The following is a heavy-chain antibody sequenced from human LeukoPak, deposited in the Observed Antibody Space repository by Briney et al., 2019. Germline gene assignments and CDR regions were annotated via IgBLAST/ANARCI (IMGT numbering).Heavy chain of an antibody. CDR3: ATGGSEYRSDWFDS. J-gene: IGHJ5*01. Sequence: PGGSLRLSCVGSGFRFSSYDMNWVRQAPGRGLEWPSYLTRTSSATWYADSVKGRFTIFRDNAKSSLYLQMNSLRVEDTAVHYCATGGSEYRSDWFDSWGQGTLVNVAS. D-gene: IGHD5-18*01. V-gene: IGHV3-48*01. CDR2: LTRTSSAT. CDR1: GFRFSSYD.